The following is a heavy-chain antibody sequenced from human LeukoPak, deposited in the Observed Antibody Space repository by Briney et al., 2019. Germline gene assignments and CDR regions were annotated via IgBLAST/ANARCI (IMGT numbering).Heavy chain of an antibody. D-gene: IGHD4-23*01. J-gene: IGHJ4*02. V-gene: IGHV1-2*02. Sequence: GASVKVSCKASGYTFTSYNIHWARQAPGQGLEWMGWVYPARGETQYAQMFQGRVTMTRDASISTAYMELRGLTSDDTAVYFCLRGGGPAHFDYWGQGTLVTVPS. CDR2: VYPARGET. CDR3: LRGGGPAHFDY. CDR1: GYTFTSYN.